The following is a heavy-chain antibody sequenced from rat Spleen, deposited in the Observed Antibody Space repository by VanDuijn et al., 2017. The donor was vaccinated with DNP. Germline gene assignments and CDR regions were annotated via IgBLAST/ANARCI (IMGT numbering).Heavy chain of an antibody. J-gene: IGHJ2*01. CDR2: ISYDGSGT. Sequence: EVQLVESGGGLVQPGRSLKLSCAASGFTFSNYDLAWVRQAPTKGLEWVATISYDGSGTYYRDAVKGRFTISRENAKSTLYLQMDSLRSEDTATYYCARPLSYYGYTPSFGYWGQGVMVTVSS. V-gene: IGHV5-29*01. D-gene: IGHD1-7*01. CDR3: ARPLSYYGYTPSFGY. CDR1: GFTFSNYD.